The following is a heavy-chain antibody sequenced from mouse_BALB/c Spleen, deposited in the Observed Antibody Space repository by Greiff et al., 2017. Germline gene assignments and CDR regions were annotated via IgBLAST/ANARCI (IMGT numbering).Heavy chain of an antibody. CDR1: GYTFTSYW. J-gene: IGHJ2*01. V-gene: IGHV1-7*01. D-gene: IGHD1-2*01. CDR3: APYYGYGFDY. Sequence: QVQLKESGAELAKPGASVKMSCKASGYTFTSYWMHWVKQRPGQGLEWIGYINPSTGYTEYNQKFKDKATLTADKSSSTAYMQLSSLTSEDSAVYYCAPYYGYGFDYWGQGTTLTVSS. CDR2: INPSTGYT.